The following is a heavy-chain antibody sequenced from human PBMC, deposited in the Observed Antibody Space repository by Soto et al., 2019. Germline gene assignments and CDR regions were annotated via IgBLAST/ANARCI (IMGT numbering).Heavy chain of an antibody. CDR2: IKQDGSEK. Sequence: PVGSLRLSCAASGFTFSSYWMSWVRQAPGKGLEWVANIKQDGSEKYYVDSVKGRFTISRDNAKNSLYLQMNSLRAEDTAVYYCARDTMVRGPYGMDVWGQGTTVTVSS. V-gene: IGHV3-7*03. CDR1: GFTFSSYW. D-gene: IGHD3-10*01. J-gene: IGHJ6*02. CDR3: ARDTMVRGPYGMDV.